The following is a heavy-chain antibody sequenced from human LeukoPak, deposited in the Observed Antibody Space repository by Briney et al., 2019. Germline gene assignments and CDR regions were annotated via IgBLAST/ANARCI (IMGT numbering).Heavy chain of an antibody. D-gene: IGHD6-19*01. V-gene: IGHV3-64*01. J-gene: IGHJ4*02. CDR3: ARGDGSGWIDY. Sequence: GGSLRLSCAASGFTFSSYAMHWVRQAPGKGLEYVSAISSNGGSTYYANSVKGRFTISRDNSKNTLYLQMGSLRAEDMAVYYCARGDGSGWIDYWGQGTLVTVSS. CDR2: ISSNGGST. CDR1: GFTFSSYA.